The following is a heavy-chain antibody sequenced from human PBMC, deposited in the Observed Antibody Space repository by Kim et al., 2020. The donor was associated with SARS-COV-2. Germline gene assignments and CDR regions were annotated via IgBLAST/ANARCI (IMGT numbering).Heavy chain of an antibody. D-gene: IGHD3-16*01. CDR3: ARGAVSSAGGDF. J-gene: IGHJ4*02. V-gene: IGHV4-31*01. CDR2: T. Sequence: TYSNSSLKSPVTISVDTSKNQFSLRLASVTAADTAVYYCARGAVSSAGGDFWGQGTLVTVSS.